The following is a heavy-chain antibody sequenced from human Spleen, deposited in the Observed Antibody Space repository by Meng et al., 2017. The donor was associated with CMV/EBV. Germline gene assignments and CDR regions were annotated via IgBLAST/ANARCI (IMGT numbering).Heavy chain of an antibody. CDR1: GFTFSSYA. J-gene: IGHJ4*02. CDR3: AKDRFYGDYSHYYDY. CDR2: ISGSGGST. Sequence: GGSLRLSCAASGFTFSSYAMSWVRQAPGKGLEWVSAISGSGGSTYYADSVKGRSTISRDTSKNTVYLQMDSLRPEDTALYYCAKDRFYGDYSHYYDYWGQGTLVTVSS. V-gene: IGHV3-23*01. D-gene: IGHD4-17*01.